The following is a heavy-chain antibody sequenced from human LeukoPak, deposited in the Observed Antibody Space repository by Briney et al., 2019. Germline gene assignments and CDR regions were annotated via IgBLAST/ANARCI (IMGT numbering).Heavy chain of an antibody. J-gene: IGHJ4*02. D-gene: IGHD1-26*01. Sequence: GGSLRLSCAASGFTFSSYGIHWVRQAPGKGLEWVAFIRFDGSHKYYADSVKGRFTISRDNSKNTLYLQMNSLRVEDTAVYYCAKITDGELRRFDYWGQGTRVTVSS. CDR1: GFTFSSYG. V-gene: IGHV3-30*02. CDR3: AKITDGELRRFDY. CDR2: IRFDGSHK.